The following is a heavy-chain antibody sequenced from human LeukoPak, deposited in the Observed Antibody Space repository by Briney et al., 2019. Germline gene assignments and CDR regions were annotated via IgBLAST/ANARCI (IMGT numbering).Heavy chain of an antibody. D-gene: IGHD3-9*01. J-gene: IGHJ4*02. CDR1: GFTFSSYW. V-gene: IGHV3-74*01. CDR2: ILSDGSST. CDR3: ARDGSLPDK. Sequence: GGSLRLSCAASGFTFSSYWMHWVRQAPGKGPVWVSRILSDGSSTSYADSVKGRSTISRDNAKNTLYLQMNSLRVEDTAMYYCARDGSLPDKWGQGTLVTVSS.